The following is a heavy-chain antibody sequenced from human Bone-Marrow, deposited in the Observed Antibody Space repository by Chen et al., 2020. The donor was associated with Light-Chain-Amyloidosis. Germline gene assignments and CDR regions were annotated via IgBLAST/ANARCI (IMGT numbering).Heavy chain of an antibody. V-gene: IGHV3-23*04. CDR2: IRGSGDNT. J-gene: IGHJ4*02. CDR3: AKGGSSWSAYLHY. CDR1: GFTFSSYA. Sequence: EVQLVESGGGLVQPGGSLRLSCVASGFTFSSYAINWVRQAPGKVLEWVSGIRGSGDNTYYADSVRGRVTMSRDNSKNTVFLQMNSLRAEDTAVYYCAKGGSSWSAYLHYWGQGTLVTVSS. D-gene: IGHD6-13*01.